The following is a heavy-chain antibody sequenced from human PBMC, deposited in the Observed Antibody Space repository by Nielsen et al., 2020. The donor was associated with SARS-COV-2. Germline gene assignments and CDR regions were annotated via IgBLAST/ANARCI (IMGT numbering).Heavy chain of an antibody. CDR2: ISSSSSYI. D-gene: IGHD7-27*01. CDR1: GFTFGDYA. Sequence: GESLKISCTASGFTFGDYAMSWVRQAPGKGLEWVSSISSSSSYIYYADSVKGRFTISRDNAKNSLYLQMNSLRAEDTAVYYCARVRVTGPRAPFDYWGQGTLVTVSS. CDR3: ARVRVTGPRAPFDY. V-gene: IGHV3-21*01. J-gene: IGHJ4*02.